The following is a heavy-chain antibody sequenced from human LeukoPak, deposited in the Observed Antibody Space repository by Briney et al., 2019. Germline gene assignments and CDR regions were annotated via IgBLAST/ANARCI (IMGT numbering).Heavy chain of an antibody. J-gene: IGHJ4*02. CDR2: INHSGST. CDR3: ARDRVVRGVIDY. D-gene: IGHD3-10*01. CDR1: GGSFSGYY. V-gene: IGHV4-34*01. Sequence: TSETLSLTCAVYGGSFSGYYWSWIRQPPGKGLEWIGEINHSGSTNYNPSLKSRVTISVDTSKNQFSLKLSSVTAADTAVYYCARDRVVRGVIDYWGQGTLATVSS.